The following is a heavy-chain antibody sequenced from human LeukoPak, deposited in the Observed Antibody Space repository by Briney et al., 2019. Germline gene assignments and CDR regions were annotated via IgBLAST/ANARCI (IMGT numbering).Heavy chain of an antibody. V-gene: IGHV1-69-2*01. Sequence: PGATVKISFKVSGYTFTDYYMHWVQPAPGKGLEWMGLVDPEDGETIYAEKFQGRVTITADTSTDTAYMELSSLRSEDTAVYYCATGAGYVAAHHDYWGQGTLVTVSS. J-gene: IGHJ4*02. CDR2: VDPEDGET. CDR1: GYTFTDYY. D-gene: IGHD3-9*01. CDR3: ATGAGYVAAHHDY.